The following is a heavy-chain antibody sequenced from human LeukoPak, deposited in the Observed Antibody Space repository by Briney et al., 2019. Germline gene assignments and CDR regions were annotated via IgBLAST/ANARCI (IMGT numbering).Heavy chain of an antibody. Sequence: SETLSLTCAVSGGSISSNNWWSWVRQPPGKGLEWIGEIYHSGSTNYHPSLKSRVTISVDKSKNQFSLRLSSVTAADTAVYYCARLGAGPTYYDFWSGYSSFYFDYWGQGTLVTVSA. CDR1: GGSISSNNW. CDR2: IYHSGST. D-gene: IGHD3-3*01. J-gene: IGHJ4*02. V-gene: IGHV4-4*02. CDR3: ARLGAGPTYYDFWSGYSSFYFDY.